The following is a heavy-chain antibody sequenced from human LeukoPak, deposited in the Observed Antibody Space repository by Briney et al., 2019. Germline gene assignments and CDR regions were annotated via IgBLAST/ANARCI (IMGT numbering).Heavy chain of an antibody. J-gene: IGHJ4*02. Sequence: SGGSLRLSCAASRFTFSSYSMNWVRQAPGKGLEWVSSISSSGSYIYYADSVKGRFTISRDSAKNSLYLQMNSLRAEDTAVYYCARVTSGSSYRPFDYWGQGTLVTVSS. D-gene: IGHD3-10*01. CDR2: ISSSGSYI. CDR3: ARVTSGSSYRPFDY. V-gene: IGHV3-21*01. CDR1: RFTFSSYS.